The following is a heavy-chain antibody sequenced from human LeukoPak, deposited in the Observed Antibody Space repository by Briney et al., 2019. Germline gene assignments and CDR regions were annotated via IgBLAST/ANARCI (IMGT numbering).Heavy chain of an antibody. CDR2: IGDSGSGG. CDR3: SRIKYGGNSGYHFDY. CDR1: GFNFNYFA. J-gene: IGHJ4*02. D-gene: IGHD4-23*01. Sequence: AGGFLRLSCSASGFNFNYFAMSWIRKGPGKRLEWVSTIGDSGSGGSYADSVRGRFTISRDNSKNMVYLQMHSLRVDDSAVYYCSRIKYGGNSGYHFDYWGQGTLVTVSS. V-gene: IGHV3-23*01.